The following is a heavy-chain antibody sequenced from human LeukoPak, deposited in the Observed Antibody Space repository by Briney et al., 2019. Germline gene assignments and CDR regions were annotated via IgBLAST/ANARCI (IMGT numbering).Heavy chain of an antibody. CDR2: IYYSGST. V-gene: IGHV4-31*11. CDR1: GGSISSGGYS. D-gene: IGHD1-14*01. J-gene: IGHJ6*02. CDR3: ARKAVTGYYYYGMDV. Sequence: SQTLSLTCAVSGGSISSGGYSWSWIRQPPGKGLEWIGYIYYSGSTYYNPSLKSRVTISVDTSKNQFSLKLSSVTAADTAVYYCARKAVTGYYYYGMDVWGQGTTVTVSS.